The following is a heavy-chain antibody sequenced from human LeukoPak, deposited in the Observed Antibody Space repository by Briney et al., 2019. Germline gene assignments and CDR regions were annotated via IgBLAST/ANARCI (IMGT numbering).Heavy chain of an antibody. CDR3: ARVGDYYDSSRGAFDI. D-gene: IGHD3-22*01. CDR2: INPSGGST. Sequence: GASVKVSCKASGYTFTSYYMHWVRQAPGQGLEWMGIINPSGGSTSYAQKFQGRVTMTRDTSTSTVYMELSSLRSEDTAVYYCARVGDYYDSSRGAFDIWGQGTMVTVSS. CDR1: GYTFTSYY. V-gene: IGHV1-46*01. J-gene: IGHJ3*02.